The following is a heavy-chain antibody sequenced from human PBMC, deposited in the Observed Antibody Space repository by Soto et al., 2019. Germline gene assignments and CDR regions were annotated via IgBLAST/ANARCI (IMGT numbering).Heavy chain of an antibody. D-gene: IGHD3-10*01. V-gene: IGHV1-18*01. J-gene: IGHJ6*02. CDR3: ARGGSGRFDYYGLDV. Sequence: QVQLVQSGGEVKKPGASVKVSCKASGYTFTKRAISWVRQAPGQGLERVGWISADAGKIKAGEKFQCRLTMTTDASTTPAYLELRSLASDDTAVYYCARGGSGRFDYYGLDVWGQGTTVTVSS. CDR1: GYTFTKRA. CDR2: ISADAGKI.